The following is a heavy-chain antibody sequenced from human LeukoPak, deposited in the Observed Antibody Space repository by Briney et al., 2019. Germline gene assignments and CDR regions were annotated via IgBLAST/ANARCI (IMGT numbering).Heavy chain of an antibody. D-gene: IGHD6-13*01. CDR3: ARGLRGVSIAAAGYYYYYMDV. CDR1: GGSISHYY. J-gene: IGHJ6*03. CDR2: IYYSGST. V-gene: IGHV4-59*01. Sequence: PSETLSLTCTVSGGSISHYYWSWIRQPPGKGLEWIGYIYYSGSTNYNPSLKSRVTISVDTSKNQFSLKLSSVTAADTAVYYCARGLRGVSIAAAGYYYYYMDVWGKGTTVTISS.